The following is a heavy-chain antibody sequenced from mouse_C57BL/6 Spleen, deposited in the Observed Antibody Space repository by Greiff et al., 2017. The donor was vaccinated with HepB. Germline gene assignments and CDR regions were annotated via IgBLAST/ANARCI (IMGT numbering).Heavy chain of an antibody. CDR3: ARDRGYGSTPLDY. D-gene: IGHD1-1*01. CDR2: ISDGGSYT. J-gene: IGHJ2*01. CDR1: GFTFSSYA. Sequence: DVKLVESGGGLVKPGGSLKLSCAASGFTFSSYAMSWVRQTPEKRLEWVATISDGGSYTYYPDNVKGRFTISRDNAKNNLYLQMSHLKSEDTAMYYCARDRGYGSTPLDYWGQGTTLTVSS. V-gene: IGHV5-4*01.